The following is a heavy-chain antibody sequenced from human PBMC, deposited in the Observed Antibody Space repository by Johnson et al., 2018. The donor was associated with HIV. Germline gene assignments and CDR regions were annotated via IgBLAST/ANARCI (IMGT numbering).Heavy chain of an antibody. J-gene: IGHJ3*02. Sequence: QVQLVESGGGVVQPGRSLRLSCAASGFTFSSYAMHWVRQAPGKGLEWVAVISYDGSNKYYADSVKGRFTISRDNSKNTLYLQMNSLRVEDTAVYYCAREEWELFGGDAFDIWGQGTMVTVSS. CDR1: GFTFSSYA. CDR3: AREEWELFGGDAFDI. V-gene: IGHV3-30*14. D-gene: IGHD1-26*01. CDR2: ISYDGSNK.